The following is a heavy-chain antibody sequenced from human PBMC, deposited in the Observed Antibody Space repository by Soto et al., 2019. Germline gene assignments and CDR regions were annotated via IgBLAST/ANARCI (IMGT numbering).Heavy chain of an antibody. V-gene: IGHV1-2*04. CDR3: ASGGSTVTREFDY. CDR2: INPNRGDT. D-gene: IGHD4-17*01. Sequence: QVQLVQSGAEVKKPGSSVKVSCKAYGYTFTGFFIHWVRQAPGQGLEWMGWINPNRGDTEYAQNFQGWVTMTSDTSISTAYMELSRLRSDDTAVYYCASGGSTVTREFDYCGQGTLVSVSS. J-gene: IGHJ4*02. CDR1: GYTFTGFF.